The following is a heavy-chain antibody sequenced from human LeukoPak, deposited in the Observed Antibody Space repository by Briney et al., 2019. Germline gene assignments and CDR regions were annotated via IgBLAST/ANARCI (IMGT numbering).Heavy chain of an antibody. CDR2: ISAYNGNT. D-gene: IGHD3-10*01. CDR3: ARDQPFITMVRGVLTDY. Sequence: ASVKVSCKASGGTFSSYGISWVRQAPGQGLEWMGWISAYNGNTNYAQKLQGRVTMTTDTSTSTAYMELRSLRSDDTAVYYCARDQPFITMVRGVLTDYWGQGTLVTVSS. J-gene: IGHJ4*02. V-gene: IGHV1-18*01. CDR1: GGTFSSYG.